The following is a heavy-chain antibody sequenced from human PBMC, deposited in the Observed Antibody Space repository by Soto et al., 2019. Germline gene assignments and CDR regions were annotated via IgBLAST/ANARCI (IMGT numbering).Heavy chain of an antibody. CDR1: GFTFSSYA. CDR3: GRILRHNYFPPDY. J-gene: IGHJ4*02. CDR2: IFSNDEK. Sequence: LRLSCAASGFTFSSYAMHWIRQPPGKALEWLAHIFSNDEKSYSTSLKNRLTISKDTSRSQVVLIMTNMVPVDTGTYFCGRILRHNYFPPDYWGQGIQVPVSS. D-gene: IGHD3-10*01. V-gene: IGHV2-26*01.